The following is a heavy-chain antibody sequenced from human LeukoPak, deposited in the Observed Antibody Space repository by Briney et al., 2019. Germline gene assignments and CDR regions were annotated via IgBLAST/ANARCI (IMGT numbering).Heavy chain of an antibody. J-gene: IGHJ5*02. CDR3: ARENPLRTILGVAPPNWFDP. Sequence: SETLSLTCTVSGGSISSYYWSWIRQPAGKGLEWIGRIYTSGSTNYNPSLKSRVTISVDKSKNQFSLKLSSVTAADTAVYYCARENPLRTILGVAPPNWFDPWGQGTLVTVSS. D-gene: IGHD3-3*01. V-gene: IGHV4-4*07. CDR1: GGSISSYY. CDR2: IYTSGST.